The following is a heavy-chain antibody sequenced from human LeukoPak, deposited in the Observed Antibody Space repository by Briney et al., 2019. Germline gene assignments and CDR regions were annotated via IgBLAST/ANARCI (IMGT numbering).Heavy chain of an antibody. V-gene: IGHV1-69*01. Sequence: SVKVSCKASGGTFSGYAISWVRQAPGQGLEWMGGIIPIFGTANYAQKFQGRVTITADESTSTAYMELSSLRSEDTAVYYRARVASGYSYGNGFDYWGQGTLVTVSS. D-gene: IGHD5-18*01. J-gene: IGHJ4*02. CDR2: IIPIFGTA. CDR1: GGTFSGYA. CDR3: ARVASGYSYGNGFDY.